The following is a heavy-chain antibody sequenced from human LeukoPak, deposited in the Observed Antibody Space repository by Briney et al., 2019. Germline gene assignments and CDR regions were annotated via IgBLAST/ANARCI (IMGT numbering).Heavy chain of an antibody. CDR1: GGSISSGGYS. CDR3: ARVMEGYCSGGSCRAEYFQH. V-gene: IGHV4-30-2*01. CDR2: IYHSGST. Sequence: PSETLSLTCAVSGGSISSGGYSWSWIRQPPGKGLEWIGYIYHSGSTYYNPSLKSRVTISVDRSKNQFSLKLSSVTAADTAVYYCARVMEGYCSGGSCRAEYFQHWGQGTLVTVSS. J-gene: IGHJ1*01. D-gene: IGHD2-15*01.